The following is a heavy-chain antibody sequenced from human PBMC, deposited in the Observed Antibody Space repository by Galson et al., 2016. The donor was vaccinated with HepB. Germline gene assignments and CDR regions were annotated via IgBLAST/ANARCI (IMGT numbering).Heavy chain of an antibody. D-gene: IGHD6-19*01. Sequence: SLXXSCAASGXXVSXXXMSXXXQAXGKGLDWVSVLYIDGTTYYADSVTGRFTFSRDDSKNTLYLQMNNLRAEDTAFYYCVRGGERWLDSSTFDFWGQGTLVTVSS. CDR1: GXXVSXXX. J-gene: IGHJ4*02. CDR3: VRGGERWLDSSTFDF. CDR2: LYIDGTT. V-gene: IGHV3-53*01.